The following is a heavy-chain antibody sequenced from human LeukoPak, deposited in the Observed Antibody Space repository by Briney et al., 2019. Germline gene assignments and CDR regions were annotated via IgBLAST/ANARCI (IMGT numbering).Heavy chain of an antibody. CDR1: GFTFSSYG. CDR2: IKKDGSEK. CDR3: ARHLSGVTGYTYGRGIDY. V-gene: IGHV3-7*01. D-gene: IGHD5-18*01. J-gene: IGHJ4*02. Sequence: GGSLRLSCAASGFTFSSYGMHWVRQAPGKGLEWVANIKKDGSEKYYVDAVKGRFTISRDNAKTSLYLQMNSLRAEDTAVYYCARHLSGVTGYTYGRGIDYWGQGTLVTVSS.